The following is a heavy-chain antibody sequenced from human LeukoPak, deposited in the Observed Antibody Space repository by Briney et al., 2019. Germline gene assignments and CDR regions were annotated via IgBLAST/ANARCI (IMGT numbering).Heavy chain of an antibody. CDR3: ARRGSGSYSYFDY. Sequence: SETLSLTCTVSGGSISSSSYYWGWIRQPPGKGLEWIGSIYYSGSTYYNPSLKSRVTISVDTSKNQFSLKLSSVTAADTAVYYCARRGSGSYSYFDYWGQGTLVTVSS. J-gene: IGHJ4*02. CDR2: IYYSGST. CDR1: GGSISSSSYY. D-gene: IGHD3-10*01. V-gene: IGHV4-39*07.